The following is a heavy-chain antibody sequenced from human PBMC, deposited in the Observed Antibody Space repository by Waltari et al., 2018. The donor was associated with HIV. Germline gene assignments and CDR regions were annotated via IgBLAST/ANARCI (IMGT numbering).Heavy chain of an antibody. D-gene: IGHD6-13*01. Sequence: EVQLVESGGGLVQPGGSLRLSCAASGFTSSTYWMSWVRQAAGKGLEWVANIKQDGSEKYYVDSVKGRFTISRDNAKNSLYLQMNSLRAEDTAVYYCARDPALIAALDYWGQGTLVTVSS. J-gene: IGHJ4*02. CDR1: GFTSSTYW. CDR2: IKQDGSEK. CDR3: ARDPALIAALDY. V-gene: IGHV3-7*01.